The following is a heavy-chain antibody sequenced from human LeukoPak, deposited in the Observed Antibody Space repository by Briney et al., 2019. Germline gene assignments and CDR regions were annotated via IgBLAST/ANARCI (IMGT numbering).Heavy chain of an antibody. D-gene: IGHD3-10*01. Sequence: GGSLRLSCAASGFTFSKNWMSWVRQAPGKGLEWVSSIPASGGSTYYADSVKGRFTISRDNSKNTLYVQMNSLRVEDTAVYYCAGPSSSGVGYWGQGTLVTVSS. V-gene: IGHV3-23*01. J-gene: IGHJ4*02. CDR3: AGPSSSGVGY. CDR1: GFTFSKNW. CDR2: IPASGGST.